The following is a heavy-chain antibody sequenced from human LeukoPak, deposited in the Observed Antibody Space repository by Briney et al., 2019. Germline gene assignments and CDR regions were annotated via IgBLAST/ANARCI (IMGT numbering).Heavy chain of an antibody. CDR1: GFTFSSYG. CDR3: AKGPGCSSTSCYRGYFQH. V-gene: IGHV3-30*02. Sequence: PGGSLRLSCAASGFTFSSYGMHWVRQAPGKGLEWVAFIRYDGSNKYYADSVKGRFTISRDNSKNTLYLQMNSLRAEDTAVYYCAKGPGCSSTSCYRGYFQHWGQGTLVTVSS. J-gene: IGHJ1*01. D-gene: IGHD2-2*01. CDR2: IRYDGSNK.